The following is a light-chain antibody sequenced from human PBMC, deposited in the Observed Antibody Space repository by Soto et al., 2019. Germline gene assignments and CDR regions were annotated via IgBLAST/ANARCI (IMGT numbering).Light chain of an antibody. CDR1: SSDVGDYDY. CDR3: SSYTGSSTLYV. Sequence: QSALTQPASVSGSPGQSITISCTGTSSDVGDYDYVSWYQQHPGKAPKLMIYEVSKRPSGVSNRFSGSKSGDTASLTISGLQAEDEADYYCSSYTGSSTLYVFGTGTKSPS. CDR2: EVS. J-gene: IGLJ1*01. V-gene: IGLV2-14*01.